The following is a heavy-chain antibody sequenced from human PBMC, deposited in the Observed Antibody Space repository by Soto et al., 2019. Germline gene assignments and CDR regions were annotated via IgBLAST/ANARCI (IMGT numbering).Heavy chain of an antibody. J-gene: IGHJ4*02. CDR1: GFTFSNFW. CDR3: ARGGSHTSDS. V-gene: IGHV3-7*04. CDR2: IMEDGSET. Sequence: EVQVVESGGGLVQPGGSLRLSCAASGFTFSNFWMSWVRQAPGKGLEWVANIMEDGSETYSVDSVKGRFTISRDNAKNSLYLQMNSLRAEDTAVYYCARGGSHTSDSWGQGTLVIVSS.